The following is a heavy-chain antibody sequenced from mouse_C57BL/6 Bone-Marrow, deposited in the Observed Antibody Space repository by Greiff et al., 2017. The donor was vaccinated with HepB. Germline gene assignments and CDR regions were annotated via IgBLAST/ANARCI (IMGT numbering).Heavy chain of an antibody. CDR3: TTTLYYFDD. CDR2: IDPENGDT. CDR1: GFNIKDDY. J-gene: IGHJ2*01. V-gene: IGHV14-4*01. Sequence: VQLQQSGAELVRPGASVKLSCTASGFNIKDDYMHWVKQRPEQGLEWIGWIDPENGDTEYASKFQGKATITADTSSNTAYLQLSSLTSEDTAVYYCTTTLYYFDDWGQGTTLTVSS.